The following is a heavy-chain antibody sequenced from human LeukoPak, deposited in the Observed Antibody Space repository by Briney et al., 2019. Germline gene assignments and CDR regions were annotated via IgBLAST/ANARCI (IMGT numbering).Heavy chain of an antibody. CDR3: ARFATEYSSSSRFDP. V-gene: IGHV5-51*01. J-gene: IGHJ5*02. CDR2: IYPGDSDT. D-gene: IGHD6-6*01. CDR1: GYSFTSYW. Sequence: MRGESLKISCKGSGYSFTSYWIGWVRQMPGKGLEWMGIIYPGDSDTRYSPSFQGQVTISADKSISTAYLQWSSLKASDTAMNYCARFATEYSSSSRFDPWGQGTLVTVSS.